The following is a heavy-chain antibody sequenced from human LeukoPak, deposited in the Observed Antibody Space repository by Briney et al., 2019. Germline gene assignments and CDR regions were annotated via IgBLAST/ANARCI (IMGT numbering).Heavy chain of an antibody. J-gene: IGHJ4*02. CDR2: ISSSSSYI. Sequence: GGSLRLSCAASGFTFSSYSMNWVRQAPGKGLEWVSSISSSSSYIYYADSVKGRFTISRDNAKNSLYLQMNSLRAEDTAVYYCARIRGGFWSGSLDYWGQGTLVTVSS. CDR1: GFTFSSYS. CDR3: ARIRGGFWSGSLDY. V-gene: IGHV3-21*01. D-gene: IGHD3-3*01.